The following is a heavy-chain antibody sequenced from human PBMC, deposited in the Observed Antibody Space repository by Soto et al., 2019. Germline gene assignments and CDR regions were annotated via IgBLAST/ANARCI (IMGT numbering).Heavy chain of an antibody. CDR1: GGTFSSYA. V-gene: IGHV1-69*01. CDR3: ARGANSQLARLIGARYGMDV. D-gene: IGHD6-6*01. J-gene: IGHJ6*02. CDR2: IIPIFGTA. Sequence: QVQLVQSGAEVKKPGSSVKVSCKASGGTFSSYAISWVRQAPGQGLEWMGGIIPIFGTANYAQKFQGRVTMTADESTSTAYMELSSLRSEDTAVYYCARGANSQLARLIGARYGMDVWGQGTTVTVSS.